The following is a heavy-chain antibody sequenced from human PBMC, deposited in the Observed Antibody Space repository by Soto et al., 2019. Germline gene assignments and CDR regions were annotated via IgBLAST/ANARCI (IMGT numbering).Heavy chain of an antibody. CDR3: AHRVLRTVFGLVTTTAIYFDF. V-gene: IGHV2-5*02. CDR2: IYWDDDK. J-gene: IGHJ4*02. CDR1: GFSLTTSGVG. D-gene: IGHD3-3*01. Sequence: QITLNESGPTVVRPTETLTLTCRFSGFSLTTSGVGVGWIRQSQGKPPEWLALIYWDDDKRYSASLKSRLTITKDTSKNQVVLTVSDLDPTDTATYYCAHRVLRTVFGLVTTTAIYFDFWGQGTPVAVSS.